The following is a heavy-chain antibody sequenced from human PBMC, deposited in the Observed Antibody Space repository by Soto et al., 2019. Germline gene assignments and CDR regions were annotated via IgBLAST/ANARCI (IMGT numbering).Heavy chain of an antibody. J-gene: IGHJ4*02. CDR2: IYHSGST. Sequence: SETLSLTCAVSGYSISSGYYWGWIRQPPGKGLEWIGSIYHSGSTYYNPSLKSRVTISVDTSKNQFSLKLSSVTAADTAVYYCARCNQIYGSGSYYNFDYWGQGTLVTVSS. CDR3: ARCNQIYGSGSYYNFDY. CDR1: GYSISSGYY. D-gene: IGHD3-10*01. V-gene: IGHV4-38-2*01.